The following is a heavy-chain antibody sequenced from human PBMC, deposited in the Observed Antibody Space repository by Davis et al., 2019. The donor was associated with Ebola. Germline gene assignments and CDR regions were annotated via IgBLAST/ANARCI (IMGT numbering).Heavy chain of an antibody. CDR1: EFSLTTSGVG. CDR2: IYWDDAK. V-gene: IGHV2-5*02. J-gene: IGHJ6*04. CDR3: AHRHAGHGYYYYGMDV. Sequence: SGPTLVKPTQTLTQTCTISEFSLTTSGVGVGWILQLPGMALEWLALIYWDDAKRYSPSLKTRLTITKDTSRNQVFLTMTNMDPVDTATYYCAHRHAGHGYYYYGMDVWGKGTTVTVSS.